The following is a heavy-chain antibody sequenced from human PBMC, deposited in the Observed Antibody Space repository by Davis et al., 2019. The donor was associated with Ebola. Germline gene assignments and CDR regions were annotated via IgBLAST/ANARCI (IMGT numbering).Heavy chain of an antibody. Sequence: GETLKSSGETSGFIFRNYVMSWVRQAPGKGLEWVSTFGTGGDTYYADSVKGRFAISRDNSKNTRYLQMNSLRAEDTAVYYGARRGDYWGQGTRVTGSS. CDR1: GFIFRNYV. J-gene: IGHJ4*02. CDR2: FGTGGDT. D-gene: IGHD3-10*01. CDR3: ARRGDY. V-gene: IGHV3-23*01.